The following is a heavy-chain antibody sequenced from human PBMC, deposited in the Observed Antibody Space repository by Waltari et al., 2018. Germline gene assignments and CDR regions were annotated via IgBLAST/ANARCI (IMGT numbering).Heavy chain of an antibody. Sequence: QLQLQESGPGLMKPSETLSLTCTVSGGSISRSSYYWGWIRQSPGKGLEWIASIYYTVTTYYNPTLESRVTISGDTSKNQFSLRLSSVTAADTAVYYCARHWKRNGYRFDPWGQGTLVTVSS. CDR3: ARHWKRNGYRFDP. CDR2: IYYTVTT. V-gene: IGHV4-39*01. J-gene: IGHJ5*02. CDR1: GGSISRSSYY. D-gene: IGHD5-12*01.